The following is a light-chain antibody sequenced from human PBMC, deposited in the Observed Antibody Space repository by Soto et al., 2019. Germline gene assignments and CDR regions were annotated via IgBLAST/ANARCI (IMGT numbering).Light chain of an antibody. Sequence: QAVVTQPPSASGTPGQRVTISCSGSRSNIGNNPVNWYRQLPGSAPKLLIYSNNQRPSGVPDRFSGSKSGTSASLAISGLQSEDEADYYCAAWDDSLNGVVFGGGTQLTVL. CDR1: RSNIGNNP. CDR2: SNN. V-gene: IGLV1-44*01. CDR3: AAWDDSLNGVV. J-gene: IGLJ2*01.